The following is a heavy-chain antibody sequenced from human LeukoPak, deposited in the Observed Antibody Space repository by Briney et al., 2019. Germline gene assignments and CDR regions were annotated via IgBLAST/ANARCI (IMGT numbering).Heavy chain of an antibody. CDR3: VTDLGLTMIRGVLVS. CDR2: IKSKGDGETT. J-gene: IGHJ4*02. D-gene: IGHD3-10*01. CDR1: GFRFTNAW. Sequence: GGSLRLSCADSGFRFTNAWLTWVRQAPGKGLEGVGRIKSKGDGETTDYAAHVKGRFIMSRDDSKATLYLQMNFLITEDTAVYYCVTDLGLTMIRGVLVSWGQGTLVTVSS. V-gene: IGHV3-15*01.